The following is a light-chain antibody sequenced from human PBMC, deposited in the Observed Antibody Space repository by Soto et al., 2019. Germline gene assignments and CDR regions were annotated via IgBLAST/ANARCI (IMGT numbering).Light chain of an antibody. Sequence: DIQMTQSAATLSASVGDRVTITCRASQSIGDSLAWYQQKPGKAPKLLIYAASTLQSGVPSRFSGSGSGTDFTLTISCLQSEDFATYYCQQYYSYPQTFGQGTKVDIK. V-gene: IGKV1-5*01. CDR2: AAS. CDR3: QQYYSYPQT. J-gene: IGKJ1*01. CDR1: QSIGDS.